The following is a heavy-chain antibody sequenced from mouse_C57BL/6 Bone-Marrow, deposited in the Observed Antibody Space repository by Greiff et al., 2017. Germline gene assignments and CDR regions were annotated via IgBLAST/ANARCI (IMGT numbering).Heavy chain of an antibody. D-gene: IGHD2-1*01. Sequence: EVMLVESGPELVKPGASVKIPCKASGYTFTDYNMDWVKQSPGKGLEWIGDINPNNGGTIYNQKFKGKATLTVDKSSSTAYMELRSLTSEDTAVYCCGRAATRVAYYFDDWGQGTTLTVSS. J-gene: IGHJ2*01. CDR2: INPNNGGT. V-gene: IGHV1-18*01. CDR3: GRAATRVAYYFDD. CDR1: GYTFTDYN.